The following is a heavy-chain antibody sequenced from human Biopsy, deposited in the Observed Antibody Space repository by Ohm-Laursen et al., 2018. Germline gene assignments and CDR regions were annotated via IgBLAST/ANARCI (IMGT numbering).Heavy chain of an antibody. Sequence: ASVKVSCKPSGNTFATYHIHWVRQAPGQGLEWMGVISPSVATTSFSQKFQGRITMTRDTSTGTVYMDLNSLGSEDTAVYYCARAGVGSDGTDSYYYGMDVWGPGTTVTVSS. V-gene: IGHV1-46*01. CDR1: GNTFATYH. CDR2: ISPSVATT. CDR3: ARAGVGSDGTDSYYYGMDV. J-gene: IGHJ6*02. D-gene: IGHD5-24*01.